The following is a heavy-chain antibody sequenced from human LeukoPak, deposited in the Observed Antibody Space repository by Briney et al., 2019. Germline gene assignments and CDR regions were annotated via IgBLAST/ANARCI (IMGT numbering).Heavy chain of an antibody. V-gene: IGHV4-39*07. J-gene: IGHJ6*02. CDR2: IYYSGST. Sequence: SETLSLTCTVSGGSISSSSYYWGWIRQPPGKGLEWIGSIYYSGSTYYNPSLKSRVTISVDTSKNQFSLKLSSVTAADTAVYYCARSPRPDYGDYEGDLRWGVAYYYGMDVWGQGTTVTVSS. CDR3: ARSPRPDYGDYEGDLRWGVAYYYGMDV. CDR1: GGSISSSSYY. D-gene: IGHD4-17*01.